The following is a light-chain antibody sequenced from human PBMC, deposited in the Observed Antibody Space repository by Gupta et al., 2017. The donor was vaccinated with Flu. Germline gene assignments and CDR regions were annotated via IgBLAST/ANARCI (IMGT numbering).Light chain of an antibody. CDR1: QSVRGL. J-gene: IGKJ1*01. V-gene: IGKV1-39*01. CDR2: AVS. Sequence: RVTITCRASQSVRGLLSWYQQKAGKAPKVLIYAVSSLQSGVPSRFSGSGSGSGTDFTLTNSSLQPEDFATYYCQQRYSTPPTFGQGTKVEIK. CDR3: QQRYSTPPT.